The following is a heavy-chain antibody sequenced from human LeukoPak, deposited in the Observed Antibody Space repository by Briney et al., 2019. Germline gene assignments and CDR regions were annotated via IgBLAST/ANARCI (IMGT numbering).Heavy chain of an antibody. V-gene: IGHV5-51*01. CDR3: ARFGIWSYLVGY. Sequence: GESLKISCKGSADCFPSYWIGWVRQMPGKGLEWVGIINPGDSNTRYSPSSQGQVTISADKSISTAYLQWSSLKDSDTAMYYCARFGIWSYLVGYWGQGTLVTVSS. J-gene: IGHJ4*02. D-gene: IGHD1-26*01. CDR2: INPGDSNT. CDR1: ADCFPSYW.